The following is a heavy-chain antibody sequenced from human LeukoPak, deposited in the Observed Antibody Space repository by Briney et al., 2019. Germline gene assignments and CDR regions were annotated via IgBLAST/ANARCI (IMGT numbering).Heavy chain of an antibody. CDR1: GFTFNTYW. D-gene: IGHD4-17*01. J-gene: IGHJ3*01. CDR2: INSDGSSI. V-gene: IGHV3-74*03. Sequence: GGSLRLSCTASGFTFNTYWMHWVRQAAGKGLVWVSRINSDGSSITYADSVRGRFTISRDNAKNTLYLQMNSLRAEDTAVYYCARDGGTGDYAWDWGQGTMVTVSS. CDR3: ARDGGTGDYAWD.